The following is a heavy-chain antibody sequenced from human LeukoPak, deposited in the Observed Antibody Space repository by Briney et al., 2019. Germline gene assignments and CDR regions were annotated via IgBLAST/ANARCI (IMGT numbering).Heavy chain of an antibody. CDR1: GFTFNRFG. V-gene: IGHV3-33*01. CDR2: IWYDGSNK. D-gene: IGHD2-21*02. J-gene: IGHJ4*02. CDR3: ATSAHIEVGTAPPPDY. Sequence: GRSLRLSCATSGFTFNRFGMHWVRQAPGKGLEWVAVIWYDGSNKDYADSVKGRFTISRDNSKNTLYLQMSGLRAEDTAVYYCATSAHIEVGTAPPPDYWGQGTLATVTS.